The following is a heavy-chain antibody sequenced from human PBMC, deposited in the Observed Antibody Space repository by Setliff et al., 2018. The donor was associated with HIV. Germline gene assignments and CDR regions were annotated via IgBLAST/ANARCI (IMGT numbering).Heavy chain of an antibody. V-gene: IGHV4-39*01. CDR1: GGPISTNDYY. CDR3: VRPSVGIGGGSLFDS. CDR2: VHYGGSI. D-gene: IGHD3-3*01. J-gene: IGHJ4*02. Sequence: PSETLSLTCTVSGGPISTNDYYWGFIRQSPGKGLEWIASVHYGGSIFCNPSLKSRVTLSVGTSKRQFFLKLRSATTAHTAMYYCVRPSVGIGGGSLFDSWGQGIVVTVSS.